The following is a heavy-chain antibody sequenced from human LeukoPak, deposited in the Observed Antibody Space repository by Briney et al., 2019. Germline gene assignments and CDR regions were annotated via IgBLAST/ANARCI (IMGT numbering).Heavy chain of an antibody. J-gene: IGHJ4*02. CDR1: GFTFSSYW. V-gene: IGHV3-7*01. CDR2: IKKDGSEK. CDR3: PRDRLAVAATDY. D-gene: IGHD6-19*01. Sequence: GGSLRLSCAASGFTFSSYWMSWVRQAPAKGLEWVGNIKKDGSEKNYVDSVKGRFTISRDNAKNSLYLQMNSLRAEDTAVYYCPRDRLAVAATDYWGEGTLVKVSS.